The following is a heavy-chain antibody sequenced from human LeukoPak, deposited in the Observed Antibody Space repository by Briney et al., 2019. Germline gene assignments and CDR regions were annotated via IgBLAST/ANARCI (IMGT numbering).Heavy chain of an antibody. Sequence: GGSLRLSCAASGFTFDDYAMHWVRQAPGKGLEWVSGISWNSDSIGYADSVKGRFTISRDNSKNTLYLQMNSLRAEDTAVYYCAKDQVYSNYIWFDPWGQGTLVTVSS. V-gene: IGHV3-9*01. CDR2: ISWNSDSI. CDR3: AKDQVYSNYIWFDP. D-gene: IGHD4-4*01. CDR1: GFTFDDYA. J-gene: IGHJ5*02.